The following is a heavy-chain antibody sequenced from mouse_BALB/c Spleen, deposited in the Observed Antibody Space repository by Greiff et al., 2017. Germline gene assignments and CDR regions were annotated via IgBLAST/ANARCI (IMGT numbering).Heavy chain of an antibody. Sequence: DVKLVESGGGLVQPGGSLKLSCAASGFTFSSYGMSWVRQTPDKRLELVATINSNGGSTYYPDSVKGRFTISRDNAKNTLYLQMSSLKSEDTAMYYCARDQELLLRGEGYAMDYWGQGTSVTVSS. CDR2: INSNGGST. CDR1: GFTFSSYG. V-gene: IGHV5-6-3*01. CDR3: ARDQELLLRGEGYAMDY. D-gene: IGHD1-1*01. J-gene: IGHJ4*01.